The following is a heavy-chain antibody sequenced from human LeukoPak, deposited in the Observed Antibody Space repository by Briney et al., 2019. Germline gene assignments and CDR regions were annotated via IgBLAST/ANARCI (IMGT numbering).Heavy chain of an antibody. V-gene: IGHV4-59*01. CDR3: ADYVWGSYRAFQH. CDR2: IYYSGST. J-gene: IGHJ1*01. D-gene: IGHD3-16*02. CDR1: GDSISSYY. Sequence: PSETLSLTCTVSGDSISSYYWSWTRQPPGKGLEWIGYIYYSGSTNYNPSLKSRVTISVDTSKNQFSLKLSSVTAADTAMYYCADYVWGSYRAFQHWGQGTLVTVSS.